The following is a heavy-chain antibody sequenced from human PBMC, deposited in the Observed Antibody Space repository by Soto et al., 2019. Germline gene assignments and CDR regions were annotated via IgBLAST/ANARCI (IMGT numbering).Heavy chain of an antibody. CDR2: IWYDGSNK. CDR1: GFTFSSYG. CDR3: ARDQRGYSYAPPGYGMGV. D-gene: IGHD5-18*01. Sequence: GGSLRLSCAASGFTFSSYGMLWVRQAPGKGLEWVAVIWYDGSNKYYADSVKGRFTISRDNSKNTLYLQMNSLRAEDTAVYYCARDQRGYSYAPPGYGMGVWGQGTTVTVS. V-gene: IGHV3-33*01. J-gene: IGHJ6*02.